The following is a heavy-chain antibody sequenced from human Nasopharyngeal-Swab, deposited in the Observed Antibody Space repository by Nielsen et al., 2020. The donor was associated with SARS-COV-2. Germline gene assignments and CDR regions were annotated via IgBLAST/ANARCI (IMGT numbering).Heavy chain of an antibody. V-gene: IGHV3-15*01. J-gene: IGHJ3*02. CDR1: GFTFSNAW. CDR3: AREKVEMATIAFDAFDI. Sequence: GESLKISCAASGFTFSNAWMSWVRQAPGKGLEWVGRIKSKTDGGTTDYAAPVKGRFTISRDDSKNTLYLQMNSLRAEDTAVYYCAREKVEMATIAFDAFDIWGQGTMVTVSS. CDR2: IKSKTDGGTT. D-gene: IGHD5-24*01.